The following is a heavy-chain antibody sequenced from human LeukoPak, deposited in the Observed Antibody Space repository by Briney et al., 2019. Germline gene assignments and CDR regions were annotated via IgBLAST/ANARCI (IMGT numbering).Heavy chain of an antibody. J-gene: IGHJ3*02. CDR3: ARGAGHIDAFDI. Sequence: ASVKVSCKASGYTFTSYYMHWVRQAPAQGLEWMGIINPSGGSTSYAQKFQGRVTMTRDMSTSTVYMELSSLRSEDTAVYYCARGAGHIDAFDIWGQGTMVTVSS. CDR2: INPSGGST. V-gene: IGHV1-46*01. CDR1: GYTFTSYY.